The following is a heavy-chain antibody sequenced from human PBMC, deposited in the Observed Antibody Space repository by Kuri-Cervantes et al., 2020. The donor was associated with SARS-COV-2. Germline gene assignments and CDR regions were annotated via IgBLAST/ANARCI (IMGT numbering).Heavy chain of an antibody. V-gene: IGHV3-23*01. D-gene: IGHD3-9*01. CDR3: VRVRAVDWYGMDV. CDR1: GFTFSSYA. J-gene: IGHJ6*04. CDR2: ISGSGGST. Sequence: GESLKISCAASGFTFSSYAMSWVRQAPGKGLEWVSAISGSGGSTYYADSVKGRFTISRDNSKNTLYLQMNSLRAEDTAVYYCVRVRAVDWYGMDVWGKGATVTVSS.